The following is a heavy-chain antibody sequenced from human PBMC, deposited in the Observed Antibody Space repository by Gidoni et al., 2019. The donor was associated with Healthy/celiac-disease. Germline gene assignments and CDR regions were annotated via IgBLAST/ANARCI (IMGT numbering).Heavy chain of an antibody. J-gene: IGHJ6*03. Sequence: EVQLVESGGGLVQPGGSLRLSCAASGFTFSSYEMNWVRQAPGKGLEWVSYISSSGSTIYYADSVKGRFTISRDNAKNSLYLQMNSLRAEDTAVYYCARGVKLWLTVDYYYYYMDVWGKGTTVTVSS. D-gene: IGHD5-18*01. CDR2: ISSSGSTI. CDR3: ARGVKLWLTVDYYYYYMDV. CDR1: GFTFSSYE. V-gene: IGHV3-48*03.